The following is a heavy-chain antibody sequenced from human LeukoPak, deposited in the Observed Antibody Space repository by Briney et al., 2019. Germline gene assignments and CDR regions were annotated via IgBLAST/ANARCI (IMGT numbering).Heavy chain of an antibody. CDR3: ARGGACSGGSCYGFGMGV. V-gene: IGHV3-48*03. D-gene: IGHD2-15*01. CDR2: ISNGGSTT. J-gene: IGHJ6*02. CDR1: GFTFNSYE. Sequence: GGSLRLSCAASGFTFNSYEMNWVRQAPGKGLEWVSYISNGGSTTYYADSVKGRFTTSRDNAKNSLYLLMNSLRAEDTAVYYCARGGACSGGSCYGFGMGVWGQGTTVTVSS.